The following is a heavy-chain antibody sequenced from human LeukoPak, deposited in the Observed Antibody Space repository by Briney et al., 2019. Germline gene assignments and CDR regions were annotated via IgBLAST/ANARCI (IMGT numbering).Heavy chain of an antibody. V-gene: IGHV4-34*01. J-gene: IGHJ6*03. CDR2: INHGGST. Sequence: SETLSLTCAVYGGSFSGYYWSWIRQPPGKGLEWIGEINHGGSTNYNPSLKSRVTISVDTSKNQFSLKLSSVTAADTAVYYCARDGQDRSYYYYYMDVWGKGTTVTISS. CDR3: ARDGQDRSYYYYYMDV. D-gene: IGHD2-8*01. CDR1: GGSFSGYY.